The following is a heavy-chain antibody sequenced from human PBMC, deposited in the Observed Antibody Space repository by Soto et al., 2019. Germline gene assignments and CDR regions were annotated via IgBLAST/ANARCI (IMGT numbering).Heavy chain of an antibody. V-gene: IGHV4-31*03. Sequence: ASETLSLTCTVSGGSISGYYWSWIRQHPGKGLEWIGYIYYSGSTYYNPSLKSRVTISVDTSKNQFSLKLSSVTAADTAVYYCARDGSRTPGTTKGAFDIWGQGTMVTVSS. CDR2: IYYSGST. J-gene: IGHJ3*02. CDR1: GGSISGYY. CDR3: ARDGSRTPGTTKGAFDI. D-gene: IGHD1-7*01.